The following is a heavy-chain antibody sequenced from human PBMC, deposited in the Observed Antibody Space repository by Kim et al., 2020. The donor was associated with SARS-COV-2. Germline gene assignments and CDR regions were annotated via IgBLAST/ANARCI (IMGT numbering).Heavy chain of an antibody. V-gene: IGHV3-23*01. J-gene: IGHJ4*02. Sequence: GGSLRLSCAASGFAFSASAMGWVRQAPGKGLDWVSSIGNGGTDKYYADSVKGRFIVSRDNSKNTLSLQMNSLRAEDTAIYYCVSHERSPGFLYWGQGTLVTASS. D-gene: IGHD2-2*01. CDR3: VSHERSPGFLY. CDR1: GFAFSASA. CDR2: IGNGGTDK.